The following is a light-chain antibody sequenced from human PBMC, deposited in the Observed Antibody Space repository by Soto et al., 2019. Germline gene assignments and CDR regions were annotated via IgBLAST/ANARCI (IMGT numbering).Light chain of an antibody. Sequence: EVFLTQSPATLSLSPGGRATLSCRARETVRTVVDCYQQKPGQAPRLLIYGASNRATGIPARFSGSGSGTDITLNISTLDSEDFAVYYCQQHSHWPPWTFGKGTKVDIK. CDR2: GAS. CDR3: QQHSHWPPWT. J-gene: IGKJ1*01. CDR1: ETVRTV. V-gene: IGKV3-11*01.